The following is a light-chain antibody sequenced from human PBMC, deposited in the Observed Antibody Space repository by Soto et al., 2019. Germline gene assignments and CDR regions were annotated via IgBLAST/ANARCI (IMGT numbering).Light chain of an antibody. Sequence: QSVLTQPASMSGSSGQSITISCTGTSNDVGGYNYVSWYQQHPGKAPKLMIFEVSNRPSGVSNRFSGSNSGNPASLTISGLQAEDEAYYYCCSYTSTNSRVFGGGTKVTVL. J-gene: IGLJ3*02. V-gene: IGLV2-14*01. CDR2: EVS. CDR1: SNDVGGYNY. CDR3: CSYTSTNSRV.